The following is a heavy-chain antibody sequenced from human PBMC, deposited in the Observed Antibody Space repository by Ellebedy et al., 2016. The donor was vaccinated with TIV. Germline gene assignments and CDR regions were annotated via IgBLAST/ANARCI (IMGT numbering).Heavy chain of an antibody. CDR2: IYPDDSDT. Sequence: PGGSLRLSCKGSGYSFTKYWIGWVRQMPGKGLEWMGIIYPDDSDTRYSPSFQGQVTMSADKSASTAYLQWSSLKASDTATYYCVRLGGGGTYAAPFEHWGQGTLVIVSS. D-gene: IGHD2-15*01. CDR3: VRLGGGGTYAAPFEH. J-gene: IGHJ1*01. CDR1: GYSFTKYW. V-gene: IGHV5-51*01.